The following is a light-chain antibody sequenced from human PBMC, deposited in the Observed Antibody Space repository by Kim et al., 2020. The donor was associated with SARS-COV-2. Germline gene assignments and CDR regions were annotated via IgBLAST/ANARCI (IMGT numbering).Light chain of an antibody. Sequence: SLGDRVTITCRASQNLASFLNWYQQKPGTAPNLLISAASSLQSEVPSRFSGSGSGTDFTLTISSLQPEDFATYYCQQSFTTPPWTFGQGTKVDIK. V-gene: IGKV1-39*01. CDR1: QNLASF. CDR2: AAS. CDR3: QQSFTTPPWT. J-gene: IGKJ1*01.